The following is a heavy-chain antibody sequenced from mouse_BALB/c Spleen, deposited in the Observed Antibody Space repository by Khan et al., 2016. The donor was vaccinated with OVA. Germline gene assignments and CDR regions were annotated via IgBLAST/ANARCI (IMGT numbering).Heavy chain of an antibody. CDR3: ARIYGGDFDY. D-gene: IGHD1-1*01. V-gene: IGHV3-2*02. CDR2: ISYSGNP. J-gene: IGHJ2*01. CDR1: GYSITSDYA. Sequence: EVKLEESGPGLVKPSQSLSLTCTVTGYSITSDYAWNLIRQFPGNKLEWMGYISYSGNPNYNPSLKSRISITRDTSKNQFVLQLNSVTIEDTATYYCARIYGGDFDYWGQGTTLTVSS.